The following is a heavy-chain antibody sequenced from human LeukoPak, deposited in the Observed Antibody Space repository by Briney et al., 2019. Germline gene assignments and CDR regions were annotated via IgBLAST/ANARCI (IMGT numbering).Heavy chain of an antibody. V-gene: IGHV3-48*02. CDR3: ARVGSGLYGMDV. J-gene: IGHJ6*02. D-gene: IGHD3-10*01. Sequence: PGGSLRLSCAASGFTFTTYSMNWVRQAPGKGLQWLSYITSTSMTIDYTDSVKGRFTISRDNAKNSVYLQMNSLRDDDTAVYYCARVGSGLYGMDVRGQGTTVTVSS. CDR1: GFTFTTYS. CDR2: ITSTSMTI.